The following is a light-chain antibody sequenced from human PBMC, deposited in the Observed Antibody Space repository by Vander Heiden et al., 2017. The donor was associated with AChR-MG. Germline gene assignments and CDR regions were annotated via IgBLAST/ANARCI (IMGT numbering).Light chain of an antibody. J-gene: IGKJ2*01. CDR2: AAS. V-gene: IGKV1-39*01. CDR3: QQSYTLPYT. Sequence: IETTQSPSSLSASVGDRVTITCRASQSISRHLHWYQQKPGKAPKFLIYAASSLQSDVPSRFSGSGSGTDFTLTINSLQPEDFATYSCQQSYTLPYTFGQGTKLEIK. CDR1: QSISRH.